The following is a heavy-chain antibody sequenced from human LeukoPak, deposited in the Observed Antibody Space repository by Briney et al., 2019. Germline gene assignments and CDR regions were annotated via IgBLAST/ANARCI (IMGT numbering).Heavy chain of an antibody. CDR2: ISSNGDST. D-gene: IGHD6-13*01. V-gene: IGHV3-64D*06. Sequence: GGSLRLSCSASGFTFSNYAIHWVRQAPGKGLDYVSVISSNGDSTYYADSVKGRFSISRDNSKSTLYLQMNSLRAEDTAVYYCVKQGPYTSSWYFEYWGLGTLVTVSS. CDR3: VKQGPYTSSWYFEY. J-gene: IGHJ4*02. CDR1: GFTFSNYA.